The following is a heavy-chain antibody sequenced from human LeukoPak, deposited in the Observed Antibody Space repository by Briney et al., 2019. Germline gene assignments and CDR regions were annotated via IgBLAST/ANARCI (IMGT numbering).Heavy chain of an antibody. D-gene: IGHD6-19*01. CDR3: ARVRIAVAGTSYFDY. CDR1: GFTFSDYY. V-gene: IGHV3-11*04. CDR2: ISSSGSTI. J-gene: IGHJ4*02. Sequence: GGSLRLSCAASGFTFSDYYMSWIRQAPGKGLEWVSYISSSGSTIYYADSVKGRFTISRDNAKNSLYLQMNSLRAEDTAVYYCARVRIAVAGTSYFDYWGQGTLVTVSS.